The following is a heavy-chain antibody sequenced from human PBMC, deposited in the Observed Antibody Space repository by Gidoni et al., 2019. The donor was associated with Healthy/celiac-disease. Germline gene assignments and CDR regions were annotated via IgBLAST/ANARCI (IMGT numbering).Heavy chain of an antibody. D-gene: IGHD2-15*01. CDR3: ARDRARIEDHFFDAFDI. CDR2: IIPIFGTA. Sequence: QVQLVQSGAEVKKPGSSVKVSCKASGATFCSFAISWVRQAPGQGLAWMGGIIPIFGTANYAQKVQGRVTITADKSTSTAYMELSRLRSEDTAVYYCARDRARIEDHFFDAFDIWGQGTMGTVSS. CDR1: GATFCSFA. J-gene: IGHJ3*02. V-gene: IGHV1-69*06.